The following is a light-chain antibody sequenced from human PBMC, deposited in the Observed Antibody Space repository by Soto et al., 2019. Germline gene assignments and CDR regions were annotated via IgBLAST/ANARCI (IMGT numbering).Light chain of an antibody. V-gene: IGLV2-14*01. J-gene: IGLJ2*01. Sequence: QYALTQPASVSGSPGQSITISCTGTSSDVGGYNYVSWYQQHPGKAPKVIIYDVSNRPSGVSNRFSASKSGNTASLTISGLQAEDEAAYYCTLYTSTSPVVFGGGTKLTVL. CDR1: SSDVGGYNY. CDR3: TLYTSTSPVV. CDR2: DVS.